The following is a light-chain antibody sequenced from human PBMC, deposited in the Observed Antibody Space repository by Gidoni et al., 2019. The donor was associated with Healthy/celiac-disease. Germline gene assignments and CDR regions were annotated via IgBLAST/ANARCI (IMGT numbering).Light chain of an antibody. V-gene: IGKV2-28*01. Sequence: DIGMTQSPPPLAVTPGEPASISCRSSQSLLHSNGYNYLDWYLQKPGQSPQLLIYLGSNRASGVPDRFSGSGSGTDFTLKISRVEAEDVGVYYCMQALQTPFTFGPGTKVDIK. CDR1: QSLLHSNGYNY. J-gene: IGKJ3*01. CDR3: MQALQTPFT. CDR2: LGS.